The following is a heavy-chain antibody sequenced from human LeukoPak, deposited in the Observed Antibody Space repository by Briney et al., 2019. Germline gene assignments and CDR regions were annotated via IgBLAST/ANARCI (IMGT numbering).Heavy chain of an antibody. CDR2: IYSGGST. CDR3: AKANWYPSGGFDP. Sequence: GGSLRLSCAASGFTLSSDYMSGVRQAPGKGVEGVSVIYSGGSTYYADSEKGRFTISRDKSKNSLYLQMNSLRAEDTALYYCAKANWYPSGGFDPWGQGTLVTVSS. J-gene: IGHJ5*02. V-gene: IGHV3-53*05. CDR1: GFTLSSDY. D-gene: IGHD1-1*01.